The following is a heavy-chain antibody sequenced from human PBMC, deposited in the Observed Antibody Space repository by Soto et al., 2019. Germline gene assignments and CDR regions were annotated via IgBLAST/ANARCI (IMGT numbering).Heavy chain of an antibody. V-gene: IGHV3-33*01. CDR2: IWYDGSNK. CDR1: GFTFSSYG. D-gene: IGHD2-15*01. Sequence: QVQLVESGGGGVQPGRSLRLSCAASGFTFSSYGMHWVRQAPGKGLAWVAVIWYDGSNKYYADSVKGRFTISRDNSKNTLYLQMNSLRAEDTAVYYCARDGYCSGGSCYSVPVFDYWGQGTLVTVSS. J-gene: IGHJ4*02. CDR3: ARDGYCSGGSCYSVPVFDY.